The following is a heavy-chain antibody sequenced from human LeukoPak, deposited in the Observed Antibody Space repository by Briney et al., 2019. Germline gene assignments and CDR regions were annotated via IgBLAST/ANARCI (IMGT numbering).Heavy chain of an antibody. D-gene: IGHD2/OR15-2a*01. CDR3: ARGYSSRAGTTYCCPLDY. CDR1: GFTFSSYA. J-gene: IGHJ4*02. V-gene: IGHV3-23*01. CDR2: ISGSGGST. Sequence: GGSLRLSCAASGFTFSSYAISWVRQAPGKGLEWVSAISGSGGSTYYADSVKGRFTISRDNSKNTLYLQMSSLRVEDTAVYYCARGYSSRAGTTYCCPLDYWGQGILVTVSS.